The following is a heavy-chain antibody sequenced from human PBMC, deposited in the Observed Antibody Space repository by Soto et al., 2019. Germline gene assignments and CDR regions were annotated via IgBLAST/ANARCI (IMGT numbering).Heavy chain of an antibody. CDR2: IIPIFGTA. D-gene: IGHD2-2*01. V-gene: IGHV1-69*01. J-gene: IGHJ2*01. CDR3: ARVSGLVVPAAQHGGYFDL. CDR1: GGTFSSYA. Sequence: QVQLVQSGAEVKKPGSSVKVSCKASGGTFSSYAISWVRQAPGQGLEWMGGIIPIFGTANYAQKFQGRVTITADESTSTAYMELSSLRSEDTAVYYCARVSGLVVPAAQHGGYFDLRGRGTLVTVSS.